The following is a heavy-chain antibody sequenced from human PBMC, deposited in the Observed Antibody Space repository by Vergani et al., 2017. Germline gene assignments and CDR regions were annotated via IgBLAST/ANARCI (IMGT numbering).Heavy chain of an antibody. J-gene: IGHJ4*02. D-gene: IGHD2-15*01. V-gene: IGHV3-23*01. Sequence: EVQLLESGGGLVQPGGSLRLSCAASGFTFSSYAMSWVRQAPGKGLEWVSAISGSGGSTYYADSVKGRFTISRDNSKNTLYLQMNSLRAEDTAVYYCAKFKEGYCSGGSCFGDYWGQGTLVTVSS. CDR2: ISGSGGST. CDR3: AKFKEGYCSGGSCFGDY. CDR1: GFTFSSYA.